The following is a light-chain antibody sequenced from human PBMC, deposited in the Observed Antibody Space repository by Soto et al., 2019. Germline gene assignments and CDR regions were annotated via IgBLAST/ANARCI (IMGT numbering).Light chain of an antibody. J-gene: IGLJ2*01. CDR3: AAWDDSLSGVV. CDR1: SSNIGSNY. V-gene: IGLV1-47*01. Sequence: QSALTQPTSASGTPGQRVTISCSGSSSNIGSNYVYWYQQLPGTAPKLLIYRNNQRPSEVPDRFSGSKSGTSASLAISGLRSEDEADYYCAAWDDSLSGVVFGGGTKLTVL. CDR2: RNN.